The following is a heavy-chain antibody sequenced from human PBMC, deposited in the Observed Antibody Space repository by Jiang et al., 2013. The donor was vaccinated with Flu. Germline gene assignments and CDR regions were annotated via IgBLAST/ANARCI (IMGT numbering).Heavy chain of an antibody. CDR2: IYWDDDE. V-gene: IGHV2-5*02. CDR1: GFSLTTTGVS. Sequence: LLKPSETLTLTCTFSGFSLTTTGVSVGWIRQPPGKALEWLALIYWDDDERYSPSLKSRLTITKDTSRNQVVLTMTNMDPADTATYFCAHSSASVSYHGLDVWGQGTKVTVSS. CDR3: AHSSASVSYHGLDV. J-gene: IGHJ6*02.